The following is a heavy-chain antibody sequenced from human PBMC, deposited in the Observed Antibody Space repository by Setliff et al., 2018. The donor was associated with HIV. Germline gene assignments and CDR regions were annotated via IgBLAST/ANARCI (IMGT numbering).Heavy chain of an antibody. V-gene: IGHV1-18*01. J-gene: IGHJ6*03. CDR3: AKTTPQPHYYYYVDV. CDR2: ISASNGNT. Sequence: ASVKVSCKASGYIFSTYGISWVRQAPGQGLEWMGWISASNGNTHYAQKVQGRVTLTTDTSTNTAYMELRSLRSDDAAVYYCAKTTPQPHYYYYVDVCGKGTTVTVSS. D-gene: IGHD4-17*01. CDR1: GYIFSTYG.